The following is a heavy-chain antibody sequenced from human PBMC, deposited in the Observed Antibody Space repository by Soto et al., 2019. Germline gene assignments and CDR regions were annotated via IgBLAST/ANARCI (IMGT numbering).Heavy chain of an antibody. V-gene: IGHV3-33*01. CDR2: IWYDGSNK. CDR1: GFTFSSYG. J-gene: IGHJ6*02. CDR3: ARDTLDSSSSAVEGMDV. Sequence: QVQLVESGGGVVQPGRSLRLSCAASGFTFSSYGMHWVRQAPGKGLEWVAVIWYDGSNKYYADSVKGRFTITRDNSKNTLYLQMNSLRAEDRAVYYCARDTLDSSSSAVEGMDVWGQGTTVTVSS. D-gene: IGHD6-6*01.